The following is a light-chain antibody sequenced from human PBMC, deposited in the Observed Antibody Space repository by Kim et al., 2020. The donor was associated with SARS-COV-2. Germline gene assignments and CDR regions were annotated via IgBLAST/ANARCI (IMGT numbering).Light chain of an antibody. CDR3: SSYTISNTLVV. CDR2: GVT. Sequence: SITISCTGTRSGIVGYNYVSWYQQHPGKAPKLMIYGVTNRPSGVSNRFSGSTSGNTASLTISGLQAEDEADYYCSSYTISNTLVVFGGGTQLTVL. J-gene: IGLJ3*02. CDR1: RSGIVGYNY. V-gene: IGLV2-14*03.